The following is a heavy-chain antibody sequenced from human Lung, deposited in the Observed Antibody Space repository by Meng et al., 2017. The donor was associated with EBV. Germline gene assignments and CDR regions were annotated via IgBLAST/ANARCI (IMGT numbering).Heavy chain of an antibody. CDR3: AATTVRAPAYFDL. CDR1: GGSVSRDNNY. D-gene: IGHD4-17*01. Sequence: QGQLLGSGPGLGKPSETLSLTCTVSGGSVSRDNNYWSWIRQPPGKGLEWIGYVYYSGSTNYNPSLESRVTISKDMSKNQFSLKVSSVTAADTAVYYCAATTVRAPAYFDLWGRGTLVTVSS. CDR2: VYYSGST. J-gene: IGHJ2*01. V-gene: IGHV4-61*01.